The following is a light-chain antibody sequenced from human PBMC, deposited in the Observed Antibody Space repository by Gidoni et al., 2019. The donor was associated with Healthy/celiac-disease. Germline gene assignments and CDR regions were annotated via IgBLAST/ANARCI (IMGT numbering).Light chain of an antibody. V-gene: IGLV3-27*01. CDR1: VLTKKY. CDR2: KDR. J-gene: IGLJ3*02. CDR3: YSATDNKGV. Sequence: HELTQPSSVSVSTGQTARITCSGDVLTKKYARWFQQKPGQAPVLVIYKDRERPSGIPERLSGSSSGTTVTLTISGAQVEDEDDYYCYSATDNKGVFGRGTKLTVL.